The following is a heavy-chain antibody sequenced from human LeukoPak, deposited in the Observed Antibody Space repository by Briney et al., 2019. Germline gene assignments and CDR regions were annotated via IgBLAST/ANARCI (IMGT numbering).Heavy chain of an antibody. CDR3: ARARGPYSGSYSEFDY. D-gene: IGHD1-26*01. CDR2: IGTAGDT. Sequence: GGSLRLSCAASGFTFSSYDMHWVRQATGKGLEWVSGIGTAGDTYYPGSVKGRFTISRENAKNSLYLQMNSLRAGDTAVYYCARARGPYSGSYSEFDYWGQGTLVTVSS. V-gene: IGHV3-13*01. CDR1: GFTFSSYD. J-gene: IGHJ4*02.